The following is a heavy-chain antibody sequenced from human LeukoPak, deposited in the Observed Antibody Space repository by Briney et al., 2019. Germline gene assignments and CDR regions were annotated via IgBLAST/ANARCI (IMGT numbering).Heavy chain of an antibody. D-gene: IGHD3-22*01. J-gene: IGHJ4*02. CDR3: ARGPYDSSGYYEYYFDY. Sequence: ASVKVSCKASGGTFSSCAISWVRQAPGQGLEWMGWMNPNSGNTGYAQKFQGRVTITRNTSISTAYMELSSLRSEDTAVYYCARGPYDSSGYYEYYFDYWGQGTLVTVSS. CDR2: MNPNSGNT. V-gene: IGHV1-8*03. CDR1: GGTFSSCA.